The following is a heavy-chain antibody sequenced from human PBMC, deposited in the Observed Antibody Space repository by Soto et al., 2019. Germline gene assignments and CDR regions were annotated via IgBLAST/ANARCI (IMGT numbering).Heavy chain of an antibody. CDR1: GGSFSGYY. Sequence: PSETLSLTCAVYGGSFSGYYWSWIRQPPGKGLGWIGEINHSGSTNYNPSLKSRVTISVDTSKNQFSLKLSSVTAADTAVYYCARGLLRGQWLANYYYWGQGTLVTVSS. D-gene: IGHD6-19*01. CDR2: INHSGST. J-gene: IGHJ4*02. V-gene: IGHV4-34*01. CDR3: ARGLLRGQWLANYYY.